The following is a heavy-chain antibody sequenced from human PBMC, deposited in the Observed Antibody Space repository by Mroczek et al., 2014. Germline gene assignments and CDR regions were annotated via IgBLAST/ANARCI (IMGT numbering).Heavy chain of an antibody. CDR3: ASLYCSSTSCYGYYYYMDV. Sequence: VQLVQSGAEVKKPGSSVKVSCKASGGTFSSYAISWVRQAPGQGLEWMGGIIPIFGTANYAQKFQGRVTITADESTSTAYMELSSLRSEDTAVYYCASLYCSSTSCYGYYYYMDVWGKGTTVTVSS. CDR2: IIPIFGTA. D-gene: IGHD2-2*01. J-gene: IGHJ6*03. V-gene: IGHV1-69*12. CDR1: GGTFSSYA.